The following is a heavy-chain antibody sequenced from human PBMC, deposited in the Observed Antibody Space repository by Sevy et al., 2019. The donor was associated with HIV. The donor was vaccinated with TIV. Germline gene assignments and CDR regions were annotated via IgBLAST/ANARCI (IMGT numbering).Heavy chain of an antibody. V-gene: IGHV3-23*01. CDR1: GFTFSNYA. D-gene: IGHD5-18*01. Sequence: GGSLRLSCAASGFTFSNYAMSWVRQTPGKGLEWVSAISGSADATYYTDSVKGRFTISTDNSKNTVYLQMNSLRAEDTAVYYGVKEVSKYSYSDYWGQGTLVTVSS. CDR2: ISGSADAT. CDR3: VKEVSKYSYSDY. J-gene: IGHJ4*02.